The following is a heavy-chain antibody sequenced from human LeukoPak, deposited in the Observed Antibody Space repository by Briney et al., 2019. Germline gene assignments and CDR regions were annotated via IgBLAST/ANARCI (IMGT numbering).Heavy chain of an antibody. CDR3: ARDLDGYEYFDY. CDR1: GGSISSSSYY. D-gene: IGHD5-12*01. V-gene: IGHV4-39*07. CDR2: IYYSGST. J-gene: IGHJ4*02. Sequence: SETLSLTCTVSGGSISSSSYYWGWIRQPPGKGLEWIGSIYYSGSTYYNPSLKGRVTISVDTSKNQFSLKLSSVTAADTAVYYCARDLDGYEYFDYWGQGTLVTVSS.